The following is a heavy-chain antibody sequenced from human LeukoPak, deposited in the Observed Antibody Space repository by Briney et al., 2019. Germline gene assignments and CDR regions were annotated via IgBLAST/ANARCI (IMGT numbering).Heavy chain of an antibody. Sequence: ASVKVSCKASGYTFTGYYMHWVRQAPGQGLEWMGRINPNSGGTNYAQKFQGRVTMTRDTSISTAYMELRRLRSDDTAVYYCARLRGRSGSGSYNYFDYWGQGTLVTVSS. CDR3: ARLRGRSGSGSYNYFDY. V-gene: IGHV1-2*06. CDR1: GYTFTGYY. J-gene: IGHJ4*02. CDR2: INPNSGGT. D-gene: IGHD1-26*01.